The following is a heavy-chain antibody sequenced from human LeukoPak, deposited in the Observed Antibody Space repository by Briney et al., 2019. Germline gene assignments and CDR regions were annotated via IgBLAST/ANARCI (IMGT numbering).Heavy chain of an antibody. CDR2: ISPSGDIT. V-gene: IGHV3-23*01. CDR3: AKDDAWLRFGE. J-gene: IGHJ4*02. Sequence: GGSLRLSCAASGFTFSSYSMNWVRQAPGKGLEWVSGISPSGDITYYADSVKGRFTISRDNSKNTLYLEVISLTAEDTAVYYCAKDDAWLRFGEWSQGTLVTVSS. CDR1: GFTFSSYS. D-gene: IGHD3-10*01.